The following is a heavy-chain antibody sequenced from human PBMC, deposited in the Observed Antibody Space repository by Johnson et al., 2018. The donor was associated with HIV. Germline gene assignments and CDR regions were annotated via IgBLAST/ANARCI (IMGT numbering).Heavy chain of an antibody. V-gene: IGHV3-30*04. J-gene: IGHJ3*02. CDR2: ISYDGRNK. CDR1: GFTFSTYA. Sequence: QVQLVESGGGLVKPGGSLRLSCAASGFTFSTYAMHWVRQAPGKGLEWVAAISYDGRNKYYADSVKGRFTISRDNSKNTLYLQMNSLRAEDTAVYYCVKGIDSSSWYAFDIWGQGKMVTVSS. D-gene: IGHD6-13*01. CDR3: VKGIDSSSWYAFDI.